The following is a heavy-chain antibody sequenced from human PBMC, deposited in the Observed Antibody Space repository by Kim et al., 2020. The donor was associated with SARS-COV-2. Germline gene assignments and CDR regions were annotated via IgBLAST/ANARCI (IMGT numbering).Heavy chain of an antibody. D-gene: IGHD2-15*01. CDR3: AKDRGYIVVMVGATTPDY. Sequence: GGSLRLSCAASGFTFSNYGMHWVRQAPGKGLEWVAVISFDGSKKYYADSVKGRFTISRDNSKNTLSLQMNSLRPEDTAVYYCAKDRGYIVVMVGATTPDYWGQGTLVTVSS. CDR1: GFTFSNYG. V-gene: IGHV3-30*18. J-gene: IGHJ4*02. CDR2: ISFDGSKK.